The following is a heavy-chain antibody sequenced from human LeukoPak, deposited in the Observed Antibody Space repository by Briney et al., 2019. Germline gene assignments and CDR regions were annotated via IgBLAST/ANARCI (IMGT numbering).Heavy chain of an antibody. J-gene: IGHJ4*02. V-gene: IGHV3-23*01. CDR1: GFTFNMYA. D-gene: IGHD6-13*01. CDR3: AKGTLLGWYSSWYPLFDY. CDR2: ISGTADDT. Sequence: GSLRLSCAASGFTFNMYAMTWVRQAPGAGLEWVSVISGTADDTYYIDSVEGRFTISRDNSKNTLYLQMNSLRAEDTAVYFCAKGTLLGWYSSWYPLFDYWGQGTLVTVSS.